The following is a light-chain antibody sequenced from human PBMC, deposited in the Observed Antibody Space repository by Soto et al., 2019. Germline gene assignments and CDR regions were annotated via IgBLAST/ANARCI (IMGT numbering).Light chain of an antibody. Sequence: QSVLTQPASVSGSPGQSITISCTGTSSDDGGYNYVSWYQQHPGKAPKLMIYDVSNRPSGVSNRFSGSKSGNTASLTISGLQAEDEADYYCSSYTSSSTLEVVFGGGTKLTVL. CDR3: SSYTSSSTLEVV. CDR1: SSDDGGYNY. J-gene: IGLJ2*01. V-gene: IGLV2-14*01. CDR2: DVS.